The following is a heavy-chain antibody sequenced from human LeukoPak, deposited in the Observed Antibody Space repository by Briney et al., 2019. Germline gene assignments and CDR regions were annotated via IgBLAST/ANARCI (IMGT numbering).Heavy chain of an antibody. V-gene: IGHV4-61*02. CDR1: GGSISSTSYY. D-gene: IGHD3-10*01. CDR2: IYNSGST. Sequence: PSETLSLTCTVSGGSISSTSYYWSWIRQPAGKGLEWIGRIYNSGSTNYKPSLKSRVTISVDTSKDQFSLKLRSVTAADTAVYCCARGRLNLVRGATEFDYWGQGTLVTVSS. CDR3: ARGRLNLVRGATEFDY. J-gene: IGHJ4*02.